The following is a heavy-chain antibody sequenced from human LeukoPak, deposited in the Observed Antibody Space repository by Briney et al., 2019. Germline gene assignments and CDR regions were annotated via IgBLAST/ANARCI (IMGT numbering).Heavy chain of an antibody. CDR3: AKDGDSSGYYPSDFDY. J-gene: IGHJ4*02. Sequence: GGSLRLSCAASGFTFSSYGMSWVRQAPGKGLEWVSGIRGSGDITFYADSVKGRFTISRDNSKNTLYLQMNSLRAEDTAVYYCAKDGDSSGYYPSDFDYWGQGTLVTVSS. CDR1: GFTFSSYG. D-gene: IGHD3-22*01. CDR2: IRGSGDIT. V-gene: IGHV3-23*01.